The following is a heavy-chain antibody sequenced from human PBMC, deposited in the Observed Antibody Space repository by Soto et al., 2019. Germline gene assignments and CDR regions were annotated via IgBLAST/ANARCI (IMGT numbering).Heavy chain of an antibody. Sequence: EVQLLESGGGLVQPGGSLRLSCAASGFTFSSYAMSWVRQAPGKGLEWVSAISGSGGSTYYADSVKGRFTISRVNSKNTLYLQMNSLRAENTAVYYCAKDPSHNWNFVYWGQGTLVTVSS. V-gene: IGHV3-23*01. CDR1: GFTFSSYA. CDR2: ISGSGGST. CDR3: AKDPSHNWNFVY. D-gene: IGHD1-20*01. J-gene: IGHJ4*02.